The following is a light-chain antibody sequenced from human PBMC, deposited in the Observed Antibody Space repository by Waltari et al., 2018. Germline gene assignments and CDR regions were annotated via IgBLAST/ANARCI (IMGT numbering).Light chain of an antibody. J-gene: IGKJ2*01. V-gene: IGKV3-20*01. CDR2: GAS. CDR3: QHGGSPDPVYT. CDR1: QTVSANY. Sequence: SQTVSANYVAWYQQKPGQAPRLLISGASSRAPGIPSRFKGSGSGTDFTLTIDRLEPEDLAVYYCQHGGSPDPVYTFGQGTKLEIK.